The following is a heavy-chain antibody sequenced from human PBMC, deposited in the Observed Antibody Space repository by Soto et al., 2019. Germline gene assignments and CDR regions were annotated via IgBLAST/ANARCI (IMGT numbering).Heavy chain of an antibody. CDR3: ARVSRRGPGYCSSTSCPNGYYYYYMDV. D-gene: IGHD2-2*01. J-gene: IGHJ6*03. V-gene: IGHV1-8*01. Sequence: ASVKVSCKASGYTFTSYGINWVLQATGEGLEWMGWMNPNSGNTGYAQKFQGRVTMTRNTSISTAYMELSSLRSEDTAVYYCARVSRRGPGYCSSTSCPNGYYYYYMDVWGKGTTVTVS. CDR1: GYTFTSYG. CDR2: MNPNSGNT.